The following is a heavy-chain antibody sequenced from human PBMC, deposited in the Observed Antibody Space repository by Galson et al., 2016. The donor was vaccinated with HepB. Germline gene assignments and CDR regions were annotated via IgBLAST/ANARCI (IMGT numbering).Heavy chain of an antibody. CDR1: GGSISSRIYY. J-gene: IGHJ3*01. V-gene: IGHV4-39*01. Sequence: SETLSLTCTVAGGSISSRIYYWGWVRQPPGKGLEWIGTTYYTGSTYYNPSLRGRVSISVDTSKNQFYLSLTSVTATDTAGYFCARQPIRSLDVWGQGTLVTVSS. D-gene: IGHD3-16*02. CDR2: TYYTGST. CDR3: ARQPIRSLDV.